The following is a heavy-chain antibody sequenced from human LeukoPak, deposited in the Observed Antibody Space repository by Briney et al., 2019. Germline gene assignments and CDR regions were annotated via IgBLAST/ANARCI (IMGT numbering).Heavy chain of an antibody. CDR2: IYYSGST. D-gene: IGHD2-2*01. CDR1: GGSISSSSYY. CDR3: ATHVSIVAPATLNYGDNWFDP. J-gene: IGHJ5*02. V-gene: IGHV4-39*01. Sequence: PSETLSLTCTVSGGSISSSSYYWGWIRQLPGKGLEWIGSIYYSGSTYYNPSLKSRVTISVDTSKNQFSLNLNSVTAADTAIYYCATHVSIVAPATLNYGDNWFDPWGQGTLVIVSS.